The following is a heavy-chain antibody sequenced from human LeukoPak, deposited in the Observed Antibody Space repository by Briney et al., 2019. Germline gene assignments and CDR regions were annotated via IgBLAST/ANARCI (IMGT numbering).Heavy chain of an antibody. V-gene: IGHV5-51*01. CDR2: IYPGDSDT. Sequence: GESLKISCKGSGYSFSTYWIAWVRRMPGKGLEWMGIIYPGDSDTRYSPSFQGQVTISADKSISTAYLQWSSLKASDTAMYYCARQDYPAFSFDYWGQGTLVTVSS. D-gene: IGHD2/OR15-2a*01. CDR1: GYSFSTYW. J-gene: IGHJ4*02. CDR3: ARQDYPAFSFDY.